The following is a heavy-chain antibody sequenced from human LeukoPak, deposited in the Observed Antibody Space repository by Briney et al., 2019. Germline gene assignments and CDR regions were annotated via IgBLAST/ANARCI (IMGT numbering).Heavy chain of an antibody. CDR1: GFTFSSYA. CDR2: ISGSGGST. CDR3: AKAVNARSKSYYYYYGMDV. J-gene: IGHJ6*02. V-gene: IGHV3-23*01. D-gene: IGHD4-23*01. Sequence: GGSLRLSCAASGFTFSSYAMSWVRQAPGKRLEWVSAISGSGGSTYYADSVKGRFTISRDNSKNTLYLQMNSLRAEDTAVYYCAKAVNARSKSYYYYYGMDVWGQGTTVTVSS.